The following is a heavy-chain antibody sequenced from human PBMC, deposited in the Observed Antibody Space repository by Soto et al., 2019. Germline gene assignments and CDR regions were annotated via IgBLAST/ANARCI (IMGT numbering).Heavy chain of an antibody. CDR3: ATGGYYYDSSGYYRSRFFDY. CDR1: GGTFSSYT. Sequence: QVQLVQSGAEVKKPGSSVKVSCKASGGTFSSYTISWVRQAPGQGLEWMGRIIPILGIANYAQKFQGRVTITAAKSASTAYMELCSLRSEDTAVYYCATGGYYYDSSGYYRSRFFDYWGQGTLVTVSS. J-gene: IGHJ4*02. CDR2: IIPILGIA. V-gene: IGHV1-69*02. D-gene: IGHD3-22*01.